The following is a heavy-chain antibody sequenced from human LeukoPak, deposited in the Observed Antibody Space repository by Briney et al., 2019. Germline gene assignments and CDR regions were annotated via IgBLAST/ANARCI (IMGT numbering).Heavy chain of an antibody. Sequence: PSETLSLTCTVSGGSISSSSYYWGWIRQPPGKGLEWIGSIYYSGSTYYNPSLKSRVTISVDTSKNQFSLKLSSVTAADTAVYYCARVLEDIVVVPAAIVPNWFDPWGQGTLVTVSS. CDR3: ARVLEDIVVVPAAIVPNWFDP. D-gene: IGHD2-2*02. CDR2: IYYSGST. CDR1: GGSISSSSYY. J-gene: IGHJ5*02. V-gene: IGHV4-39*07.